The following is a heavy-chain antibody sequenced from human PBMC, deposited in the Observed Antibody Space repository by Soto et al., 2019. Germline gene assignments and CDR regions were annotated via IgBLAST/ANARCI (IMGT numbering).Heavy chain of an antibody. CDR3: AREVEMATLDY. CDR2: ISSSSSYT. CDR1: GFTFSDYY. V-gene: IGHV3-11*05. Sequence: QVQLVESGGGLVKPGGSLRLSCAASGFTFSDYYMSWIRQAPGKGLEWVSYISSSSSYTNYADSVKGRFTISRDNAKNSLYLQMNSLGAEDTAVYYCAREVEMATLDYGGQGTLVTVSS. J-gene: IGHJ4*02. D-gene: IGHD5-12*01.